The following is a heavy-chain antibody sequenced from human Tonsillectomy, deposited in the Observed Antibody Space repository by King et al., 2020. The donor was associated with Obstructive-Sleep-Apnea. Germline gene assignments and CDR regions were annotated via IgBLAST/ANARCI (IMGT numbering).Heavy chain of an antibody. V-gene: IGHV4-59*01. D-gene: IGHD5-24*01. Sequence: QLQESGPGLVKPSETLSLTCTVSGGSISSDYWSWIRQPPGKGLEWIGYIHYSGSTNYNPSLKSRVTISVDTSKNQFSLKLSSVTAADTAVYYCARVIAKMYYFDYWGQGTLVTVSS. CDR3: ARVIAKMYYFDY. J-gene: IGHJ4*02. CDR2: IHYSGST. CDR1: GGSISSDY.